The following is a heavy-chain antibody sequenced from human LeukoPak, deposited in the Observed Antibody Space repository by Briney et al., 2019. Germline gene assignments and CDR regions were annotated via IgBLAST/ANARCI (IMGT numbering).Heavy chain of an antibody. J-gene: IGHJ4*02. CDR1: GYTFSSYG. Sequence: TGGSLRLSCAASGYTFSSYGMSWVRQAPGKGLEWVSAISGSGGSTYYADSVKGRFTISRDNSKNTLYLQMNSLRAEDTAVYYCAKDMFYDSSGYYYVFDYWGQGTLVTVSS. V-gene: IGHV3-23*01. D-gene: IGHD3-22*01. CDR3: AKDMFYDSSGYYYVFDY. CDR2: ISGSGGST.